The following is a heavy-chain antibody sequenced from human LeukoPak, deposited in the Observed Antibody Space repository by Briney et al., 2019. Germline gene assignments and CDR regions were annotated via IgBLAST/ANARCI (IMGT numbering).Heavy chain of an antibody. CDR1: GFTFGDYA. Sequence: GGSLRLSCTASGFTFGDYAMSWFRQAPGKGLEWVGFIRSKAYGGTTEYAASVKGRFTISRDDSKSIAYLQMNSLKTEDTAVYYCTRDFIAYSSGWSWGYYFDYWGQGTLVTVSS. CDR3: TRDFIAYSSGWSWGYYFDY. V-gene: IGHV3-49*03. CDR2: IRSKAYGGTT. D-gene: IGHD6-19*01. J-gene: IGHJ4*02.